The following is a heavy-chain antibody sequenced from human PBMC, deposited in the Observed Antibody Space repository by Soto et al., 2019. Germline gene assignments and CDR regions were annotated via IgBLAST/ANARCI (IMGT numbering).Heavy chain of an antibody. CDR3: AREASVLIPAAQPSRFDS. CDR1: GYSFMKYG. J-gene: IGHJ4*02. Sequence: ASVKVSCKGFGYSFMKYGINWVRQAPGQGLEWMGWISPYSGYTHSAQKFHGRLTLTTDTAASTAYMELRILRSADTALYYCAREASVLIPAAQPSRFDSWGQGTLLTVSS. CDR2: ISPYSGYT. V-gene: IGHV1-18*01. D-gene: IGHD2-2*01.